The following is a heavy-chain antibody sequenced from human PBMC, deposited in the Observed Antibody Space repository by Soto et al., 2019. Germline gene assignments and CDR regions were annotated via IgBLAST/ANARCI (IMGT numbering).Heavy chain of an antibody. CDR2: ISGSGDST. CDR3: AGRGSGSYYDY. D-gene: IGHD1-26*01. J-gene: IGHJ4*02. Sequence: EVQLLESGGGLVQPGGSLRLSCAASGFTFSSYAMRWVRQAPGKGLEWVSAISGSGDSTYYADSVKGRFTTSRDNSKNTLYWQMNSLRAEDTAVYYCAGRGSGSYYDYWGQGTLVTVSS. CDR1: GFTFSSYA. V-gene: IGHV3-23*01.